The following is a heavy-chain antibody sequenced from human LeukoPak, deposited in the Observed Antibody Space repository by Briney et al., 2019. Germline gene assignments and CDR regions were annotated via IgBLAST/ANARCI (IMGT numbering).Heavy chain of an antibody. V-gene: IGHV4-31*03. J-gene: IGHJ6*02. CDR1: GGFISSGGYY. CDR3: ARDYYGSGSYRGMDV. Sequence: PSEALSLTCTVSGGFISSGGYYWSWIRQHPGKGLEWIGYIYYSGSTYYNPSLKSRVTISVDTSKNQFSLKLSSVTAADTAVYYCARDYYGSGSYRGMDVWGQGTTVTVSS. CDR2: IYYSGST. D-gene: IGHD3-10*01.